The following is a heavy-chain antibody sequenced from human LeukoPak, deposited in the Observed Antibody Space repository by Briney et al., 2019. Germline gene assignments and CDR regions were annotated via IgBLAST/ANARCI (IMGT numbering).Heavy chain of an antibody. CDR1: GGSISSYY. CDR2: IYYSGST. V-gene: IGHV4-39*01. D-gene: IGHD3-22*01. CDR3: ARHPDYYDSSGYHDY. J-gene: IGHJ4*02. Sequence: SETLSLTCTVSGGSISSYYWGWIRQPPGKGLEWIGSIYYSGSTYYNPSLKSRVTISVDTSKNQFSLKLSSVTAADTAVYYCARHPDYYDSSGYHDYWGQGTLVTVSS.